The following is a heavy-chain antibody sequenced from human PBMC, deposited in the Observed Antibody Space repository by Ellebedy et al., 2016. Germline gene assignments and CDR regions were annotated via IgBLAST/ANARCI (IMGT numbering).Heavy chain of an antibody. Sequence: GESLKIPXGASGCTFSISGMTWIRQAPGKGLEWVATISRGGEAYYADALKGRFTISRDNAVNSVYLQLNSLNVDDTAVYYCTRDGSEWSRDYWGQGTLVTVSS. J-gene: IGHJ4*02. D-gene: IGHD3-3*01. V-gene: IGHV3-21*06. CDR2: ISRGGEA. CDR1: GCTFSISG. CDR3: TRDGSEWSRDY.